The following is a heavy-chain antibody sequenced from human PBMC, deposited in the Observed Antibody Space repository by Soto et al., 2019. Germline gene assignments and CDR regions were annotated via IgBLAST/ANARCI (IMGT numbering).Heavy chain of an antibody. CDR1: GYTFTSYG. CDR3: ARDFSYDYIWGSYRYPNWFDP. D-gene: IGHD3-16*02. V-gene: IGHV1-18*01. CDR2: ISAYNGNT. Sequence: GASVTVSCKASGYTFTSYGISWVRQAPGQGLEWMGWISAYNGNTNYAQKLQGRVTMTTDTSTSTAYMELRSLRSDDTAVYYCARDFSYDYIWGSYRYPNWFDPWGQGTLVTVSS. J-gene: IGHJ5*02.